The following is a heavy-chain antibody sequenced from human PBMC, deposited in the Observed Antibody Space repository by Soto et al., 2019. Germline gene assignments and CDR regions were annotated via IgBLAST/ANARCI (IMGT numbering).Heavy chain of an antibody. V-gene: IGHV6-1*01. D-gene: IGHD3-3*01. CDR1: GDSVSSNSAA. Sequence: SQTLSLTCAISGDSVSSNSAAWNWIRQSPSRGLEWLGRTYYRSKWYNDYAVSVKSRITINPDTSKNQFSLQLNSVTPEDTAVYYCATHRSGRFLEWLPEGSLDYWGQGTLVTVSS. J-gene: IGHJ4*02. CDR2: TYYRSKWYN. CDR3: ATHRSGRFLEWLPEGSLDY.